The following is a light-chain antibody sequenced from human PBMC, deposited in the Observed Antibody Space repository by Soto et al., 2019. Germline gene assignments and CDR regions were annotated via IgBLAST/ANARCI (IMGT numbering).Light chain of an antibody. CDR3: LQDYSNPLT. CDR2: HAS. CDR1: QGVGRD. V-gene: IGKV1-6*01. Sequence: AIQMTQSPSSLSASVGDRVIITCRASQGVGRDLGWYQQKPRKATRLLIYHASTLLSGVPSRFSGSGSGTDFTLSIASLQPEDFATYFCLQDYSNPLTFGGGTKV. J-gene: IGKJ4*01.